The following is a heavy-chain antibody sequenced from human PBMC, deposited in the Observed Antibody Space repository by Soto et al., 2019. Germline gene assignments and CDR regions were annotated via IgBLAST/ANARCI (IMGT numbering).Heavy chain of an antibody. CDR3: AQAPDAFEI. CDR2: IIPILGIT. CDR1: GGTFSSYT. Sequence: QVQLVQSGAEVKKPGSSVKVACKASGGTFSSYTFTWVRQAPGQGLEWMGRIIPILGITNYVQNFQGRVTITAERSTRTAYMELNSLRSDDTAMYYCAQAPDAFEIWGQGTRVTVSS. J-gene: IGHJ3*02. V-gene: IGHV1-69*02.